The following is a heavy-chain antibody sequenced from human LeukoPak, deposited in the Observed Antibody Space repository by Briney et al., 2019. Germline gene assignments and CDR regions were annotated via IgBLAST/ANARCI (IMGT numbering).Heavy chain of an antibody. CDR3: ARGHPGYYFDY. CDR1: GGSISGYY. CDR2: INHSGST. J-gene: IGHJ4*02. Sequence: SETLSLTCTVSGGSISGYYWSWIRQPPGKGLEWIGEINHSGSTNYNPSLKSRVTISVDTSKNQFSLKLSSVTAADTAAYYCARGHPGYYFDYWGQGTLVTVSS. V-gene: IGHV4-34*01.